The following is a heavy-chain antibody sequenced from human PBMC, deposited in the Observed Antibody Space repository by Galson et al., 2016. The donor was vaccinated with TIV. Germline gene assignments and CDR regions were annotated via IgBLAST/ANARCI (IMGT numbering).Heavy chain of an antibody. Sequence: SLRLSCAVSGFTFSAYSMHWVRQAPGKGLELVAVISYDGSNKYYTDSVKGRFTISRDNSKYTLYLQMNSLRVEDTAVYLCARDVREYDYVWGSYPDYWGQGTLFTVSP. V-gene: IGHV3-30*04. J-gene: IGHJ4*02. CDR3: ARDVREYDYVWGSYPDY. CDR2: ISYDGSNK. D-gene: IGHD3-16*02. CDR1: GFTFSAYS.